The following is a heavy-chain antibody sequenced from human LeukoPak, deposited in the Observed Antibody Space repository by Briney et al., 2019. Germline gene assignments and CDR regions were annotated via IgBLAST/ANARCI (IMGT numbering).Heavy chain of an antibody. Sequence: ASVKVSCKASGYTFTSYGISWVRQAPGQGLEWVGWISAYNGNTNYAQKLQGRVTMTTDTSTSTAYMGLRSLRSDDTAVYYCARARGHTEYFDYWGQGTLVTVSS. CDR2: ISAYNGNT. D-gene: IGHD4-17*01. V-gene: IGHV1-18*01. J-gene: IGHJ4*02. CDR3: ARARGHTEYFDY. CDR1: GYTFTSYG.